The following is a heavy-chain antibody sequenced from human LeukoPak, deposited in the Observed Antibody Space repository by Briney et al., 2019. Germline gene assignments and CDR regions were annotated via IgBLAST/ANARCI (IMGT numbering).Heavy chain of an antibody. V-gene: IGHV3-9*01. CDR2: IIWNGGST. J-gene: IGHJ6*02. CDR3: AKHMRATNTYYFYGLDV. Sequence: GRSLRLSCAATGFSFEHYGVHWVRQPPGKGLEWVSGIIWNGGSTDYADSVKGRFTISRDNAKNSLYLQLSSLRPEDTALYYCAKHMRATNTYYFYGLDVWGQGTTVTVSS. D-gene: IGHD1-26*01. CDR1: GFSFEHYG.